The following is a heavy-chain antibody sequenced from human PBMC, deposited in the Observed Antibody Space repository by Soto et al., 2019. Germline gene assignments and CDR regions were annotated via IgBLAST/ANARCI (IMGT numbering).Heavy chain of an antibody. J-gene: IGHJ2*01. CDR3: AKTPRGGDYGDWYFDL. V-gene: IGHV3-23*05. Sequence: EVQLLESGGGLVQPGGSLRLSCAASGFTFSTYAMTWVRQAPGKGLDWVSAINPSGSRTYYADSVKGRFTISRDNSKNTLYLQMNSLRAEDTAIYYCAKTPRGGDYGDWYFDLWGRDTLVTVSS. D-gene: IGHD4-17*01. CDR1: GFTFSTYA. CDR2: INPSGSRT.